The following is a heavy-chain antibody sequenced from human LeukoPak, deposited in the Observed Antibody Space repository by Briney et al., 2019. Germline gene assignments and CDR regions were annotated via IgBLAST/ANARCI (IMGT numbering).Heavy chain of an antibody. CDR3: ARDDCRGGSCYPGNL. CDR1: GYTFTNYY. V-gene: IGHV1-46*01. Sequence: ASVKVSCKASGYTFTNYYMHWVRQAPGQGLAWMGIINPSGGFTTYAKKFQGRVTMTRDTSTSTVYMELSSLRSEDTAVYYCARDDCRGGSCYPGNLWGRGTLVTVSS. CDR2: INPSGGFT. D-gene: IGHD2-15*01. J-gene: IGHJ2*01.